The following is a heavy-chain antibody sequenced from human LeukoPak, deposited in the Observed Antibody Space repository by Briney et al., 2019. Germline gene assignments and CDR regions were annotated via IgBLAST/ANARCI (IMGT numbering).Heavy chain of an antibody. V-gene: IGHV4-34*01. J-gene: IGHJ4*02. CDR2: INHSGST. Sequence: PSDTLSLTCAVYGGSFSGYYWSWIRQPPGKGLEWIGEINHSGSTNYNPSLKSRVTISVDTSKNQFSLKLSSVTAADTAVYYCARVRKAAAGRGGFDYWGQGTLVTVSS. D-gene: IGHD6-13*01. CDR1: GGSFSGYY. CDR3: ARVRKAAAGRGGFDY.